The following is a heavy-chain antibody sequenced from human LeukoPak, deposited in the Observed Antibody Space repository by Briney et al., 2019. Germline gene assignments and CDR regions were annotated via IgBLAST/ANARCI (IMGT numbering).Heavy chain of an antibody. CDR2: IIPIFGTA. D-gene: IGHD3-22*01. Sequence: ASVKVSCKASGGTFSSYAISWVRQAPGQGLEWMGGIIPIFGTANYAQKFQGRVTITADKSTSTAYMELSSLRSEDTAVYYCARVILDSSGFYYYYYYMDVWGKGTTVTVSS. CDR1: GGTFSSYA. V-gene: IGHV1-69*06. CDR3: ARVILDSSGFYYYYYYMDV. J-gene: IGHJ6*03.